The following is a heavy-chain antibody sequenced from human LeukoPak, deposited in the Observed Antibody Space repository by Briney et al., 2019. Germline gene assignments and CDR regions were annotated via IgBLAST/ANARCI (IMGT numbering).Heavy chain of an antibody. CDR3: AKGQKWELPLDF. J-gene: IGHJ4*02. D-gene: IGHD1-26*01. V-gene: IGHV3-23*01. Sequence: PGGSLRLSCAASGFTFSSYAMIWVRQAPGRGLEGVSALSDSGRSTYYADSVKGRFTISRDISKSTLYLQMNSVRAEGTALYYCAKGQKWELPLDFWGQGTLVTVSS. CDR2: LSDSGRST. CDR1: GFTFSSYA.